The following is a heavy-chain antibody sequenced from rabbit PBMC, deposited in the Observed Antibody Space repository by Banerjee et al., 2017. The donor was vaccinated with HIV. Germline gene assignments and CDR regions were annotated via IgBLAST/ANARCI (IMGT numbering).Heavy chain of an antibody. CDR2: IYSGSSGST. J-gene: IGHJ4*01. CDR1: AFSFSSSYW. CDR3: ARDLAGVIGWNFNF. V-gene: IGHV1S45*01. D-gene: IGHD4-1*01. Sequence: QEQLEESGGDLVKPEGSLTLTCTASAFSFSSSYWICWVRQAPGKGLEWIACIYSGSSGSTYYANWAKGRFTISKTSSTTVTLQMTSLTAADTATYFCARDLAGVIGWNFNFWGPGTLVTVS.